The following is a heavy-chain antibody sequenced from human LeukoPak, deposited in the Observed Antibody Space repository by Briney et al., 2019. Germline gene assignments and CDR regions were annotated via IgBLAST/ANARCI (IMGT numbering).Heavy chain of an antibody. Sequence: SETLSLTCAVYGGSFSGYYWSWIRQPPGKGLEWIGEINHSGSTNYNPSLKSRVTISVDTSKNQFSLKLTSVTVADTAVYFCARVKAVAGTLPHLLDYWGQGTLVTVSS. V-gene: IGHV4-34*01. CDR1: GGSFSGYY. D-gene: IGHD6-19*01. J-gene: IGHJ4*01. CDR2: INHSGST. CDR3: ARVKAVAGTLPHLLDY.